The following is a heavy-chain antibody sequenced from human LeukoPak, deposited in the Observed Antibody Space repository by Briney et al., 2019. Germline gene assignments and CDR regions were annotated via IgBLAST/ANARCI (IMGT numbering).Heavy chain of an antibody. CDR1: GFTFSTYA. V-gene: IGHV3-30*18. D-gene: IGHD6-13*01. CDR2: ISSGGSDK. Sequence: GGSLRLSCAASGFTFSTYAVHWVRQAPGKGLEWVAVISSGGSDKYHAGSVKGRFTISRDNSKNTLYLQMDSLRAEDTAVYYCAKEVTITAAGRKDYYYYGLDVWGQGTTVTVSS. J-gene: IGHJ6*02. CDR3: AKEVTITAAGRKDYYYYGLDV.